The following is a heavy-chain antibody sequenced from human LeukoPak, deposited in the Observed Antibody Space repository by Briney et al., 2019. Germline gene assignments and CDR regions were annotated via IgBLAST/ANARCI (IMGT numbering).Heavy chain of an antibody. CDR2: ISHSAYTT. J-gene: IGHJ4*02. D-gene: IGHD6-13*01. CDR1: GFTFSSYA. CDR3: AKDGVAAGTFDY. V-gene: IGHV3-23*01. Sequence: GGSLRLSRAASGFTFSSYAMSWVRQAPGKGLEWVSAISHSAYTTYYADSVKGRFTISRDNSKNTLYLQMNSLRDEDTAVYYCAKDGVAAGTFDYWGQGTLVTVSS.